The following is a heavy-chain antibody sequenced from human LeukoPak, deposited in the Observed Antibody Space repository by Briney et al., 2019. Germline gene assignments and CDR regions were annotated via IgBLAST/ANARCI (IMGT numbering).Heavy chain of an antibody. V-gene: IGHV3-23*01. J-gene: IGHJ5*02. CDR1: GFTFSSYA. D-gene: IGHD4-17*01. CDR2: ISGSGGST. Sequence: QPGGSLRLSCAASGFTFSSYAMSWVRQAPGKGLEWVSAISGSGGSTYYADSVKGRFTISRDNSKNTLYLQMNSLRAEDTAVYYCAKESTVTPGSVNWFDPWGQGTLVTVSS. CDR3: AKESTVTPGSVNWFDP.